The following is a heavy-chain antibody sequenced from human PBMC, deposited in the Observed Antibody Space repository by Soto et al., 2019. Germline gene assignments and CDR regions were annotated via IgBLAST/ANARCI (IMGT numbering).Heavy chain of an antibody. CDR2: ISYEGSNT. D-gene: IGHD1-1*01. J-gene: IGHJ6*02. Sequence: TGGSLRLSCVASGFTFDTYGIHWVRQAPGKGLQWVALISYEGSNTYYADSVRGRFTISRDNSKNTLYLQMNTLRPEDTGVYYCARVTPGNNLYYFSGLDFWGQGTSVTVYS. CDR1: GFTFDTYG. CDR3: ARVTPGNNLYYFSGLDF. V-gene: IGHV3-30-3*01.